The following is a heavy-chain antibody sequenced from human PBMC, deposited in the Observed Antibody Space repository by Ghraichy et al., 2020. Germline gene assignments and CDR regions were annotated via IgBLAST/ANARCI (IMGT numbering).Heavy chain of an antibody. Sequence: GVLNISCAVSGITFSDTWMSWVRQTPGKGLEWVGRIKRKSDGETTSYAAPVKGRFSIARDDSKSTLYLQMDSLKTEDTGVYYCTSDTEASSSYAHDYWGQGTLVTVSS. CDR3: TSDTEASSSYAHDY. V-gene: IGHV3-15*06. D-gene: IGHD3-16*01. CDR2: IKRKSDGETT. CDR1: GITFSDTW. J-gene: IGHJ4*02.